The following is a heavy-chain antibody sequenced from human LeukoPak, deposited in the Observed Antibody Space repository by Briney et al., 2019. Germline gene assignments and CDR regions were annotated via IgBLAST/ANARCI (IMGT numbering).Heavy chain of an antibody. Sequence: SETLSLTCSVSGGSLSSSSYYWGWIRQPPGRGLEWIGNIYETGSTNYNPSLKSRVTTSVDTSKNQFSLKLSSVTAADTAVYYCVRPGDNSFDFWGQGTMVTVSS. CDR3: VRPGDNSFDF. V-gene: IGHV4-39*01. CDR2: IYETGST. CDR1: GGSLSSSSYY. J-gene: IGHJ3*01. D-gene: IGHD3-9*01.